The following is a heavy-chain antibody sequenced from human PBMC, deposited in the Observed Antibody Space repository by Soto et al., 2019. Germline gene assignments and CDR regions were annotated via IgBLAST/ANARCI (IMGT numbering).Heavy chain of an antibody. CDR1: GYTLTELS. CDR3: ATLSLIRSGWPRDY. Sequence: GASVKVSCKVSGYTLTELSMHWVREAPGKGLEWMGGFDPEDGETIYAQKFQGRVTMTEDTSTDTAYMELSSLRSEDTAVYYCATLSLIRSGWPRDYWGQGTLVTVSS. V-gene: IGHV1-24*01. J-gene: IGHJ4*02. CDR2: FDPEDGET. D-gene: IGHD6-19*01.